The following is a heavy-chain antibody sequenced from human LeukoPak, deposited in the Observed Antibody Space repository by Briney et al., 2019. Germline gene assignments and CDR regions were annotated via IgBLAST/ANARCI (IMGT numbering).Heavy chain of an antibody. CDR1: GFTFDDYA. Sequence: SGGSLRLSCAASGFTFDDYAMHWVRQAPGKGLEWVSGISWNSGSIGYADSVKGRFTISRDNAKNSLYLQMNSLRAEDMALYYCAKSSGTTWYYYMDVWGKGTTVTVSS. CDR2: ISWNSGSI. J-gene: IGHJ6*03. D-gene: IGHD1-7*01. V-gene: IGHV3-9*03. CDR3: AKSSGTTWYYYMDV.